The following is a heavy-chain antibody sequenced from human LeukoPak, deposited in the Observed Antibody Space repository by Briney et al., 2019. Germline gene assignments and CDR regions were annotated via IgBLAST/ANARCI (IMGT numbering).Heavy chain of an antibody. V-gene: IGHV3-74*01. CDR2: INTDGSST. CDR3: ARDPSSSLRDYYYMDV. CDR1: GFSFSSYW. Sequence: PGGSLRLSCAASGFSFSSYWMHWVRQAPGKGLVWVSRINTDGSSTYYADSVKGRFTISRDNSKNTLYLQMNSLRAEDTAVYYCARDPSSSLRDYYYMDVWGKGTTVTVSS. D-gene: IGHD6-13*01. J-gene: IGHJ6*03.